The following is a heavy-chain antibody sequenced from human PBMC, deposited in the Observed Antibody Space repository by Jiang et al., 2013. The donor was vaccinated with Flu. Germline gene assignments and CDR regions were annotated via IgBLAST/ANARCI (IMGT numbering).Heavy chain of an antibody. CDR3: ARRDYGDNLQEFWNY. CDR1: GYSFTSYW. Sequence: EVKKPGESLKISCKGSGYSFTSYWIGWVRQMPGKGLEWMGIIYPGDSDTRYSPSFQGQVTISADKSISTAYLQWSSLQASDTAMYYCARRDYGDNLQEFWNYWGQGTLVTVSS. V-gene: IGHV5-51*01. D-gene: IGHD4-17*01. J-gene: IGHJ4*02. CDR2: IYPGDSDT.